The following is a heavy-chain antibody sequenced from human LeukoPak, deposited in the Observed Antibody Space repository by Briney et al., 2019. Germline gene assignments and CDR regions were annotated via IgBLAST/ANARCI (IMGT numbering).Heavy chain of an antibody. J-gene: IGHJ6*03. CDR2: ISRSGSTL. CDR1: GLAFSDYY. D-gene: IGHD5-12*01. CDR3: AKDTVKVTTIRRDPHYMDV. V-gene: IGHV3-11*04. Sequence: KSGGSLRLSCAALGLAFSDYYMSWIPQAPGKGLEWGSYISRSGSTLYYAGSVKGRFIISRDNSKNPLYLQRNSLRAEDPPGYYCAKDTVKVTTIRRDPHYMDVWGKGTTVTISS.